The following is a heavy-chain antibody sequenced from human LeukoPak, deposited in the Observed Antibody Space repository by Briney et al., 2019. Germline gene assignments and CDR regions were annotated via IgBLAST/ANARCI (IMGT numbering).Heavy chain of an antibody. CDR1: GYSFTTYW. Sequence: GESLKISRKVSGYSFTTYWISWVRQMPGRGLEWMGRIDPSDSYTDYAPSFQGHVTISADRSLSTAYLQWYSLKASDTAMYYCARQDFWGQGTLVTVSS. J-gene: IGHJ4*02. CDR3: ARQDF. V-gene: IGHV5-10-1*01. CDR2: IDPSDSYT.